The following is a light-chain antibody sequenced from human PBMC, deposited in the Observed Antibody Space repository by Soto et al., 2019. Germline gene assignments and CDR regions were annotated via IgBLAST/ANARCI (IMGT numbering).Light chain of an antibody. J-gene: IGLJ1*01. CDR1: SGHSSYI. V-gene: IGLV4-60*02. CDR2: LEGSGSY. CDR3: ETWVSNTYV. Sequence: QPVLTQSSSASASLGSSVKLTCTLSSGHSSYIIAWHQQQPGKAPRYLMKLEGSGSYNKGSGVPDRFSGSSSGADRYLTISNLQFEDEADYYCETWVSNTYVFGTGTKAPS.